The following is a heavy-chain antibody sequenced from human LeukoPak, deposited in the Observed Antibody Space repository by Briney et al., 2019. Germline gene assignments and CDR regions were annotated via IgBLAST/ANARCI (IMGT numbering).Heavy chain of an antibody. Sequence: ASVKVSCKASGYTFTAYGTTWVRQAPGQGLEWMGWISAYNGNTNYAQKFQGRVTMTTDTSTSTAYMELRSLRFDDTAVYYCARDQSVRLLQTSSTYFKHVFAIWGQGSMVTVSS. V-gene: IGHV1-18*01. CDR3: ARDQSVRLLQTSSTYFKHVFAI. D-gene: IGHD6-13*01. J-gene: IGHJ3*02. CDR2: ISAYNGNT. CDR1: GYTFTAYG.